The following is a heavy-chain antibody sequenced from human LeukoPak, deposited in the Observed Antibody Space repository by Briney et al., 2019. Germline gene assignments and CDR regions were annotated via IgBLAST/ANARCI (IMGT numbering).Heavy chain of an antibody. Sequence: SETLSLTCAVYGGSFSGYYWSWIRQPPGKGLEWIWEINHSGSTNYNPSLKSRVTISVDTSKNQFSLKLSSVTAADTAVYYCARGKVVAASRFDPWGQGTLVTVSS. CDR1: GGSFSGYY. CDR3: ARGKVVAASRFDP. J-gene: IGHJ5*02. CDR2: INHSGST. V-gene: IGHV4-34*01. D-gene: IGHD2-15*01.